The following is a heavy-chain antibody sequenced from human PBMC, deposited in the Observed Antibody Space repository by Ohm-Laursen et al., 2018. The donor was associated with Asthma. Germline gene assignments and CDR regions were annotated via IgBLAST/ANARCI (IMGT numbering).Heavy chain of an antibody. J-gene: IGHJ4*02. V-gene: IGHV3-30-3*01. CDR2: GGSYYDGGLK. Sequence: SLRLSCSASGFTFRSYAMHWVRQAPGKGLEWVAVGGSYYDGGLKYYADSVNGRFTVSRDDSKNTLYLQMNSLRPDDAAVYYCARDVMEWYLPAFDFWGQGTLVTVSS. CDR1: GFTFRSYA. CDR3: ARDVMEWYLPAFDF. D-gene: IGHD3-3*01.